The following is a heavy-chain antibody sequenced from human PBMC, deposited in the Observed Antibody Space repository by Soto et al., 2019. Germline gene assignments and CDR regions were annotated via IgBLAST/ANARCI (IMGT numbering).Heavy chain of an antibody. V-gene: IGHV3-15*01. D-gene: IGHD3-10*01. CDR2: IKSKTDGGTA. J-gene: IGHJ4*02. CDR3: AKKVNSGSGSQYFDY. Sequence: GGSLRLSCAASEFTFTYAWMNWVRQAPGKGLEWVGRIKSKTDGGTADYAAPVKGRFIISRDDSENTLYLQMNSLKTEDTAVYYCAKKVNSGSGSQYFDYFGQGTLVTVSS. CDR1: EFTFTYAW.